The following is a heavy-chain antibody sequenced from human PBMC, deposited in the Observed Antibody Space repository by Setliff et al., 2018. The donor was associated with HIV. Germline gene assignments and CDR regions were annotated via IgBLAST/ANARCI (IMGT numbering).Heavy chain of an antibody. V-gene: IGHV1-8*01. Sequence: ASVKVSCKASGYTFTSYDINWVRQATGQGLEWMGWMNPNSGNTGYAQKFQGRVTMTRDTSISTAYMELSSLRSEDTAVYYCARSTGYCSSTSCYVFDYWGQGTLVTVSS. CDR1: GYTFTSYD. CDR2: MNPNSGNT. J-gene: IGHJ4*02. CDR3: ARSTGYCSSTSCYVFDY. D-gene: IGHD2-2*03.